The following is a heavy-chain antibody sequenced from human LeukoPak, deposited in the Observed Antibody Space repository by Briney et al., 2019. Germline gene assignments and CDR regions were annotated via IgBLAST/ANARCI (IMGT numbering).Heavy chain of an antibody. CDR1: GFTFSDYY. Sequence: GGSLRLSCAASGFTFSDYYMSWIRQAPGKGLEWVSYISSSGSTTYYADSVKGRFTISRDNAKNSLYLQMNSLRAEDTAVYYCARDSARNWFDPWGQGTLVTVSS. J-gene: IGHJ5*02. V-gene: IGHV3-11*04. CDR3: ARDSARNWFDP. CDR2: ISSSGSTT.